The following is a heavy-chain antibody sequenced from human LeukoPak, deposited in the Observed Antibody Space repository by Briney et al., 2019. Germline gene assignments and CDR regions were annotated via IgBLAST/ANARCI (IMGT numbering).Heavy chain of an antibody. V-gene: IGHV3-23*01. CDR1: GFRFSSYA. Sequence: GGSLRLSCAASGFRFSSYAMNWVRQTPGKGLEWVSRISGSGAMTYYADSVKGRFTISRDNSKNTLFLQVNSLRAEDTAVYYCAKNGIAGLGDNWFDSWGHGTLVTVSS. CDR2: ISGSGAMT. D-gene: IGHD6-13*01. J-gene: IGHJ5*01. CDR3: AKNGIAGLGDNWFDS.